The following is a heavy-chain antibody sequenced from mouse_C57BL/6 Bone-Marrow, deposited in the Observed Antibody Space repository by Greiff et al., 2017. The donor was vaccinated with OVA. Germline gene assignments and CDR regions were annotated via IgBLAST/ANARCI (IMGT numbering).Heavy chain of an antibody. Sequence: HPVSSLFPPVASVHLSCPASGSTFTRYWMQWVNPRPGQGLEWLGEIDPSDSYTNYNQKFKGKATLTVDTSSSTAYMQLSSLTSEDSAVYYCARHGNSWFAYWGQGTLVTVSA. V-gene: IGHV1-50*01. CDR1: GSTFTRYW. CDR2: IDPSDSYT. CDR3: ARHGNSWFAY. J-gene: IGHJ3*01. D-gene: IGHD2-1*01.